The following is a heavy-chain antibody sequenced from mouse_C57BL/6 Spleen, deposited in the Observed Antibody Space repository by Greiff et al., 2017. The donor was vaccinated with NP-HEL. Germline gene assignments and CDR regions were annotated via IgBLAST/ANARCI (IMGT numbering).Heavy chain of an antibody. CDR3: ARGGLLRYFDV. V-gene: IGHV1-53*01. CDR1: GYTFTSYW. CDR2: INPSNGGT. Sequence: QVQLQQPGTELVKPGASVKLSCQASGYTFTSYWMHWVKQRLGQGLEWIGNINPSNGGTKYNEKFKSKANLTVDKSSSPAYMQLSSLTSEDSAVCYCARGGLLRYFDVWGTGTTVAVAS. D-gene: IGHD2-3*01. J-gene: IGHJ1*03.